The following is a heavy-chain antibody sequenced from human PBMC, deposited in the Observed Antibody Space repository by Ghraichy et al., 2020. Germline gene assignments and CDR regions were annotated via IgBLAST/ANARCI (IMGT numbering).Heavy chain of an antibody. CDR2: MYTSGST. CDR3: ARVVGYYDSSGYPDAFDI. D-gene: IGHD3-22*01. J-gene: IGHJ3*02. CDR1: GGSISSGSYY. Sequence: SETLSLTCTVSGGSISSGSYYWSWIRQPAGKGLEWIGRMYTSGSTNYNPSLKSRVTISVDTSKTQFSLKLSSVTAADTAVYYCARVVGYYDSSGYPDAFDIWGQGTMVTVSS. V-gene: IGHV4-61*02.